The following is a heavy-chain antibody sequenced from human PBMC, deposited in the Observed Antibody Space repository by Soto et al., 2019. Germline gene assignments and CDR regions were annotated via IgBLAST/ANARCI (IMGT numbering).Heavy chain of an antibody. CDR3: ARGNAFDI. Sequence: QVLLQESGPGLVKPSETLSLTCTISGDSTGSYYYSWIRQPPGTGLEWIGYIYYTDSTNYNPSLKSRVTISVDMSKNQFSLRLTSVTAADTAVYFCARGNAFDIWGQGTLVTVSS. V-gene: IGHV4-59*01. J-gene: IGHJ3*02. CDR1: GDSTGSYY. CDR2: IYYTDST.